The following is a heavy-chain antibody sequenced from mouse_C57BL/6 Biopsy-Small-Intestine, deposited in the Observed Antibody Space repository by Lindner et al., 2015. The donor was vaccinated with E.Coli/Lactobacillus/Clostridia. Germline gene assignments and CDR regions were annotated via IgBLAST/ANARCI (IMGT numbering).Heavy chain of an antibody. CDR1: DSLSVTM. Sequence: VQLARRSGEALVKPGGPGNSPVQPLDSLSVTMECTGSGQAPEKGLEWVAYISSVSSTIYYADTVKGRFTISRDNAKNTLFLQMTSLRSEDTAMYYCARRQFGLRVLFDYWGQGTTLTVSS. CDR2: ISSVSSTI. V-gene: IGHV5-17*01. D-gene: IGHD3-2*01. J-gene: IGHJ2*01. CDR3: ARRQFGLRVLFDY.